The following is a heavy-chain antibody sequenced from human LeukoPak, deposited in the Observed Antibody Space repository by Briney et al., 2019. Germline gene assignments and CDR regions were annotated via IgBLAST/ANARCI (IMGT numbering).Heavy chain of an antibody. CDR1: GGSLRTYY. CDR3: ARCSGNGYDYSWLDP. V-gene: IGHV4-4*07. Sequence: TPSETLSLTCTVSGGSLRTYYWSGIRQPAGKGLEWIGRIYSSEATNYNPSLKSRVTMSVDTSKNQFSLKLSSVTAADTAVYYCARCSGNGYDYSWLDPWGQGTLVTVSS. CDR2: IYSSEAT. D-gene: IGHD5-12*01. J-gene: IGHJ5*02.